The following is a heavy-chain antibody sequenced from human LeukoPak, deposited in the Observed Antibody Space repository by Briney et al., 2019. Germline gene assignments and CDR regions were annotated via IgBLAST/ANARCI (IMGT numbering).Heavy chain of an antibody. CDR2: IKQDGSEK. J-gene: IGHJ3*02. V-gene: IGHV3-7*01. CDR3: ARATDI. Sequence: GGSLRLSCAASGFTFSSYGMSRVRQAPGKGLEWVANIKQDGSEKYYVDSVKGRFTISRDNAKNSLYLQMNSLRAEDTAVYYCARATDIWGQGTMVTVSS. CDR1: GFTFSSYG.